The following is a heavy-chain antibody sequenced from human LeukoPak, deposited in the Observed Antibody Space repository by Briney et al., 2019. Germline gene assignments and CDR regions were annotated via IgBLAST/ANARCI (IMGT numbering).Heavy chain of an antibody. Sequence: SETLSLTCTVSGYSISSGYYWGWIRQPPGKGLEWIGSIYHSGSTYYNPSLKSRVTISVDTSKNQFSLKLSSVTAADTALYYCARGPAAPLLFDPWGQGTLVTVSS. J-gene: IGHJ5*02. CDR2: IYHSGST. CDR3: ARGPAAPLLFDP. V-gene: IGHV4-38-2*02. CDR1: GYSISSGYY. D-gene: IGHD6-13*01.